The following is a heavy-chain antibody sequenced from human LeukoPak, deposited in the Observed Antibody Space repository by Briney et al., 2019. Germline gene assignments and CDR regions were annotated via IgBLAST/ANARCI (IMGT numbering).Heavy chain of an antibody. V-gene: IGHV3-74*01. J-gene: IGHJ4*02. CDR3: ARSGLNSYYYDSSGPVH. Sequence: PGGSLRLSCAASGFTFSSYWMHWVRQAPGKGLVWVSRINSDGSSTSYADSVKGRFTISRDNAKNTLYLQMNSLRAEDTAVYYCARSGLNSYYYDSSGPVHWGQGTLVTVSP. CDR2: INSDGSST. CDR1: GFTFSSYW. D-gene: IGHD3-22*01.